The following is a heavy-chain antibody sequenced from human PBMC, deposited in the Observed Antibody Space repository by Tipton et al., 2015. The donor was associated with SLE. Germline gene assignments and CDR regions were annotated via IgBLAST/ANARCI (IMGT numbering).Heavy chain of an antibody. D-gene: IGHD3-22*01. CDR2: IYHSGST. Sequence: TLSLTCTVSGYSISSGFYWGWIRQPPGKGLEWIGNIYHSGSTFYNPSLKSRVTISVDTSKNQFSLKLSSVTAADTAVYYCAREVGHYYDSSGYDYWGQGTLVTVSS. J-gene: IGHJ4*02. V-gene: IGHV4-38-2*02. CDR1: GYSISSGFY. CDR3: AREVGHYYDSSGYDY.